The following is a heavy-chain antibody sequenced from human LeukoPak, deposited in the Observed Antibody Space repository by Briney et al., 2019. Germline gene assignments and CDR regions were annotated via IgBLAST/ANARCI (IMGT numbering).Heavy chain of an antibody. CDR1: GFTFSSYS. CDR3: ARAPGYRGAFDI. CDR2: IMQDGSET. D-gene: IGHD1-26*01. V-gene: IGHV3-7*01. J-gene: IGHJ3*02. Sequence: GGSLRLSCAASGFTFSSYSMNWVRQAPGKGLEWVANIMQDGSETYFVDSVKGRFTISRDNAKNSLYMQMNRLRAEDTAVYYCARAPGYRGAFDIWGQGTMVTVSS.